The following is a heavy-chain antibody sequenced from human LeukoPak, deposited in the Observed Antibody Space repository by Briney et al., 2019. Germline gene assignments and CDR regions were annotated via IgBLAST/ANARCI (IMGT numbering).Heavy chain of an antibody. V-gene: IGHV3-48*01. CDR1: GFTFSSYS. D-gene: IGHD5-12*01. CDR2: ISSSSSTI. CDR3: AREEDSGYDY. J-gene: IGHJ4*02. Sequence: PGGSLRLSCATSGFTFSSYSMNWVRQAPGKGLEWVSYISSSSSTIYYADSVKGRFTISRDNAKNSLYLQMNSLRAEDTAVYYCAREEDSGYDYWGQGTLVTVSS.